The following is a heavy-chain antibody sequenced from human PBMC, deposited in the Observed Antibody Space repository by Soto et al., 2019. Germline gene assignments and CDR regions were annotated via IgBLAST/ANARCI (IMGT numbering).Heavy chain of an antibody. D-gene: IGHD3-3*01. V-gene: IGHV4-39*01. J-gene: IGHJ5*02. CDR1: GGSISSSSYY. Sequence: SETLSLTCTVSGGSISSSSYYWGWIRQPPGKGLEWIGSIYYSGSTYYNPSLKSRVTISVDTSKNQFSLKLSSVTAADTAVYYCARLNIYYDFWSGYYSRFDPWGQGTLVT. CDR3: ARLNIYYDFWSGYYSRFDP. CDR2: IYYSGST.